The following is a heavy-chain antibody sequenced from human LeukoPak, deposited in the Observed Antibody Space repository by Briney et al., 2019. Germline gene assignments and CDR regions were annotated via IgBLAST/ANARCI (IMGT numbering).Heavy chain of an antibody. CDR1: GFTFSSYA. V-gene: IGHV3-23*01. CDR2: VRGTGGGNT. J-gene: IGHJ4*02. CDR3: ARVWELSFDY. Sequence: GGSLRLSWAASGFTFSSYAMSWVRQAPRKRLQCVASVRGTGGGNTDYAAYVKARFTITRDNAKTTLDLQMNSLRVEDTALYYCARVWELSFDYWGERTLGTVSS. D-gene: IGHD1-26*01.